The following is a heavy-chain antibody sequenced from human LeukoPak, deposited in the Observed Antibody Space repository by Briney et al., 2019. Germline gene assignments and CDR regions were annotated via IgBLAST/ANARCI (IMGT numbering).Heavy chain of an antibody. V-gene: IGHV4-59*08. Sequence: SETLSLTCTVSGGSISSYYWSWIRQPPGKGLEWIGYIYYSGSTNYNPSLKGRVTISVDTSKNQFSLKLSSVTAADTAVYYCARRVSQDAFDIWGQGTMVTVSS. J-gene: IGHJ3*02. CDR2: IYYSGST. CDR1: GGSISSYY. CDR3: ARRVSQDAFDI.